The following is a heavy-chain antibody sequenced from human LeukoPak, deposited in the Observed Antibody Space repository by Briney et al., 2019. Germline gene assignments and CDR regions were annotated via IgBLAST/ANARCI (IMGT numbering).Heavy chain of an antibody. CDR1: GSTFSSYA. CDR3: ARGGGLDP. Sequence: PGGSLRLSCAASGSTFSSYAMHWVRQAPGKGLEWVAVISYDGSNKYYADSVKGRFTISRDNSKNTLYLQMNSLRAEDTAVYYCARGGGLDPWGQGTLVTVSS. J-gene: IGHJ5*02. D-gene: IGHD4-23*01. V-gene: IGHV3-30-3*01. CDR2: ISYDGSNK.